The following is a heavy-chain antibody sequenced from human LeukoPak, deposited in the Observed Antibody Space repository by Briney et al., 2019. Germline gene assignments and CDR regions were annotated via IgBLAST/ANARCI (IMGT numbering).Heavy chain of an antibody. CDR2: IYTGGST. CDR1: GFTFSSYA. CDR3: ARDWPPGPPFDI. Sequence: GGSLRLSRAASGFTFSSYAMSWVRQAPGKGPEWVSVIYTGGSTNYADSVKGRFTISRDNSKNTLYLQMNSLRAEDTAVYYCARDWPPGPPFDIWGQGTMVTVSS. J-gene: IGHJ3*02. V-gene: IGHV3-66*01.